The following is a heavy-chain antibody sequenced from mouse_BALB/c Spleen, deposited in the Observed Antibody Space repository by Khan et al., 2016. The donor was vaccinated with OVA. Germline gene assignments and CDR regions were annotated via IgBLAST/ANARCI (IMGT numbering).Heavy chain of an antibody. V-gene: IGHV1-7*01. CDR3: RRRLPRYYYAFDY. D-gene: IGHD3-2*02. Sequence: VQLQESGAELAKPGASVKMSCKASGYTFTNYWMHWVKQRPGQGLEWIGYINPNTIYTEYNQKFKDKATLTADKSSSTAYMQLRNLTSEDSAVYHCRRRLPRYYYAFDYWGQGTLVTVSA. CDR1: GYTFTNYW. CDR2: INPNTIYT. J-gene: IGHJ4*01.